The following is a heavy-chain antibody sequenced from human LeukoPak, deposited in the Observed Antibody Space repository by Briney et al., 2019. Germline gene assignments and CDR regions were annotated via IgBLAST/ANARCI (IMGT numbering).Heavy chain of an antibody. Sequence: ASVKVSCKASGYTFTSYDINWVRQATGQGLEWMGWMNPNSCNTGYAQKFQGRVTMTRNTSISTAYMELSSLRSEDTAVYYCARGLDYVGLADYWGQGTLVTVSS. CDR3: ARGLDYVGLADY. CDR2: MNPNSCNT. J-gene: IGHJ4*02. V-gene: IGHV1-8*01. D-gene: IGHD4-23*01. CDR1: GYTFTSYD.